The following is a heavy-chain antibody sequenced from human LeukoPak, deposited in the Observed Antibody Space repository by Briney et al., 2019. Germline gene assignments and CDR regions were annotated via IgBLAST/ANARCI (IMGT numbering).Heavy chain of an antibody. J-gene: IGHJ3*02. CDR2: ISSSSSYI. CDR3: ARAIYGDYEAFDI. CDR1: GFTFSSYS. D-gene: IGHD4-17*01. V-gene: IGHV3-21*01. Sequence: KSGGSLRLSCAASGFTFSSYSMNWVRQAPGKGLEWVSSISSSSSYIYYADSVKGRFTISRDNAKNSLYLQMNSLRAEDTAVYYCARAIYGDYEAFDIWGQGTMVTVSS.